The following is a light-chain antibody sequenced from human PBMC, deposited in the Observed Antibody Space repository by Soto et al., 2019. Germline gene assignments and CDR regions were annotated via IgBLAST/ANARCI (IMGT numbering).Light chain of an antibody. CDR2: EVN. J-gene: IGLJ1*01. V-gene: IGLV2-23*02. CDR3: CSSGGSPTYV. Sequence: QSVLTQPASVSGSPGQSITISCTGTSSNVGSYKLVSWYQQHPGKAPKLMIFEVNKRPSGVSNRFSGSKSGNTASLTISGLRVDDEADYYCCSSGGSPTYVFGTGNKVTVL. CDR1: SSNVGSYKL.